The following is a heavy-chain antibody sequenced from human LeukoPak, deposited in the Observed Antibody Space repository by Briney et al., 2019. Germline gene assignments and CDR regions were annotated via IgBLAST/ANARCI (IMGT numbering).Heavy chain of an antibody. V-gene: IGHV4-38-2*01. CDR1: GYSISSGYY. D-gene: IGHD4-17*01. J-gene: IGHJ4*02. CDR2: IYHSGST. CDR3: AGRFKMTTVTANYYFDY. Sequence: SETLSLTCAVSGYSISSGYYWGWIRQPPGKGLEWIGSIYHSGSTYYNPSLKSRVTISVDTSKNQFSLKLSSVTAADTAVYYCAGRFKMTTVTANYYFDYWGQGTLVTVSS.